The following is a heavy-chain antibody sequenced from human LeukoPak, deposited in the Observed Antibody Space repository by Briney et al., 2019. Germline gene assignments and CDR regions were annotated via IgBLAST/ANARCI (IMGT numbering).Heavy chain of an antibody. Sequence: GGSLRLSCAASGFTFSNYWMHWVRQAPGKGLVWVSGISGSGDSTYYADSVRGRFTISRDNSKSTLSLQMNSLRAEDTAIYYCATYRQVLLPFESWGQGTLVTVSS. V-gene: IGHV3-23*01. CDR3: ATYRQVLLPFES. CDR2: ISGSGDST. D-gene: IGHD2-8*02. J-gene: IGHJ4*02. CDR1: GFTFSNYW.